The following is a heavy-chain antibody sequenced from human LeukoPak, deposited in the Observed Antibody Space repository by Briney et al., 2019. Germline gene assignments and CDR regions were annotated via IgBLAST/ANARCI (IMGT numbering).Heavy chain of an antibody. V-gene: IGHV3-21*01. D-gene: IGHD2-15*01. CDR2: INSISTYI. CDR1: GFTFDDYG. Sequence: GGSLRLSCAASGFTFDDYGLSWVRQAPGKGLEWVAYINSISTYIYYADSVKGRFTISRDNAKNSLSLQLNSLRVEDTAVYYCTREAWECSGGSCSSAGFDPWGQGTLVTVSS. CDR3: TREAWECSGGSCSSAGFDP. J-gene: IGHJ5*02.